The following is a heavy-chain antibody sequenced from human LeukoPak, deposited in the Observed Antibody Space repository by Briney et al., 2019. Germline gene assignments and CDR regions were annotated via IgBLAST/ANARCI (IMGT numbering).Heavy chain of an antibody. J-gene: IGHJ4*02. V-gene: IGHV3-23*01. D-gene: IGHD1-26*01. Sequence: GGSLRLSCAASGFTFSSYAMSWVRQAPGKGLEWVSAISGSGGSTYYADSVKGRFTISRDNAKNSLYLQMNSLRAEDTAVYYCARDKQVGATHFDYWGQGTLVTVSS. CDR3: ARDKQVGATHFDY. CDR2: ISGSGGST. CDR1: GFTFSSYA.